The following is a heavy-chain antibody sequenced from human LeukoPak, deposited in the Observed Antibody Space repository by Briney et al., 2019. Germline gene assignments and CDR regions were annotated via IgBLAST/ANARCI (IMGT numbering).Heavy chain of an antibody. CDR2: IYYSGST. V-gene: IGHV4-59*01. Sequence: KASETLSLTCTVSGGSISGYYWSWIRQPPGKELEWIGYIYYSGSTNYNPSLKSRVTISLDTSKNQFSLKLTSVTAADTAVYYCARGDGGYSHGYYFGYWGQGTLVTVSS. CDR3: ARGDGGYSHGYYFGY. CDR1: GGSISGYY. D-gene: IGHD5-18*01. J-gene: IGHJ4*02.